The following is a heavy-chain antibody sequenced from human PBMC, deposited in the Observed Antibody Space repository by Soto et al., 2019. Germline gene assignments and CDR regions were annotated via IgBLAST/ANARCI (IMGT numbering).Heavy chain of an antibody. Sequence: SETLSLTCAVSGHSISSGYYWGWIRQPPGKGLEWIGNVHHNKNTYYNPSLKSRVTISLHTSKNQFSLKVSSVTAADTAVYYCARGADIMATTGDAFDIWGQGTMVTVS. CDR1: GHSISSGYY. CDR2: VHHNKNT. J-gene: IGHJ3*02. D-gene: IGHD5-12*01. V-gene: IGHV4-38-2*01. CDR3: ARGADIMATTGDAFDI.